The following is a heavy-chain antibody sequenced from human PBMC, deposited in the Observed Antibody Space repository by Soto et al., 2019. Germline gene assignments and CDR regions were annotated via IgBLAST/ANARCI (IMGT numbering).Heavy chain of an antibody. D-gene: IGHD6-13*01. CDR2: IYYSGST. CDR1: GGSISSYY. J-gene: IGHJ4*02. V-gene: IGHV4-59*08. Sequence: SETLSLTCTVSGGSISSYYWSWIRQPPGKGLEWIGYIYYSGSTNYNPSLKSRVTISVDTSKNQFSLKLSSVTAADTAVYYCANGIAAAGTLDYWGQGTLVTVSS. CDR3: ANGIAAAGTLDY.